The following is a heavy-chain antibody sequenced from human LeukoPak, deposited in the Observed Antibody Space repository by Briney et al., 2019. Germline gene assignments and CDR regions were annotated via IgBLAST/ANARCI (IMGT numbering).Heavy chain of an antibody. V-gene: IGHV3-33*01. Sequence: PRRSLRLSRVASGFIFRGYGMHSVRLAPGKGLEWVAVIWYDGSNKYYADSVKGRFTISRDNSKNTLYLQMNSLRAEDTAVFYCARGNFRRDGYNFDYWGQGSLVTISS. J-gene: IGHJ4*02. CDR1: GFIFRGYG. D-gene: IGHD5-24*01. CDR2: IWYDGSNK. CDR3: ARGNFRRDGYNFDY.